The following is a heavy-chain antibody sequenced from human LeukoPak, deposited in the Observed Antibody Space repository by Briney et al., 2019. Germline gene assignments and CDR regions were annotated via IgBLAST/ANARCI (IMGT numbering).Heavy chain of an antibody. D-gene: IGHD3-10*01. CDR3: AKHYYGSGSHYYFDY. V-gene: IGHV3-23*01. J-gene: IGHJ4*02. CDR1: GFIFSSYG. CDR2: ISGSGDTT. Sequence: GGTLRLSCAASGFIFSSYGMSWVRQAPGKGLEWVSAISGSGDTTYYADSVKGHFTISRDNSKNTLYLQMNSLRAEDTAVYYCAKHYYGSGSHYYFDYWGQGTLVTVSS.